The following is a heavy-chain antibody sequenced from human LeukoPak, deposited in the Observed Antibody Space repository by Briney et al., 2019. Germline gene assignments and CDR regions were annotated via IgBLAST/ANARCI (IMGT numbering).Heavy chain of an antibody. CDR2: IYYSGST. V-gene: IGHV4-39*02. J-gene: IGHJ4*02. CDR1: GGSISSSPYY. Sequence: SETLSLTCTVSGGSISSSPYYWGWIRQPPGKGLEWIGTIYYSGSTYYNPSLKSRVTISVDTSKNQFSLKLTSVTAADTAVYYCARDRYGDSTIDYWGQGTLVTVSS. D-gene: IGHD4-17*01. CDR3: ARDRYGDSTIDY.